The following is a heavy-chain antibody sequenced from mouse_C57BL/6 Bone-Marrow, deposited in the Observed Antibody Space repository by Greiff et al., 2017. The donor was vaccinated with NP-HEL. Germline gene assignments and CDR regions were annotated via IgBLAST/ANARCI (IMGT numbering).Heavy chain of an antibody. V-gene: IGHV1-80*01. CDR2: IYPGDGDT. J-gene: IGHJ3*01. CDR1: GYEFSNYW. Sequence: QVQLQQSGAELVQPGASVKISCKASGYEFSNYWMNWVKQRPGKGLEWIGQIYPGDGDTTYNGKFKDKATLTADKSSSTAYMQLSRLTSEDSAVYFCARGAYWGQGTLVTVSA. CDR3: ARGAY.